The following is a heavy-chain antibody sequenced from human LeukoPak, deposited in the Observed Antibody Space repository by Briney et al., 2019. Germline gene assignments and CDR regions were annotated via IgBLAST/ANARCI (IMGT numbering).Heavy chain of an antibody. CDR3: ARGLVVARHDAFDI. D-gene: IGHD2-21*01. CDR2: INHSGST. CDR1: GGSFRGYY. Sequence: PSETLSLTCAVYGGSFRGYYWSWIRQPPGKGLEWIGEINHSGSTNYNPSLKSRVTISVDTSKNQFSLKLSSVTAADTAVYYCARGLVVARHDAFDIWGQGTMVTVSS. V-gene: IGHV4-34*01. J-gene: IGHJ3*02.